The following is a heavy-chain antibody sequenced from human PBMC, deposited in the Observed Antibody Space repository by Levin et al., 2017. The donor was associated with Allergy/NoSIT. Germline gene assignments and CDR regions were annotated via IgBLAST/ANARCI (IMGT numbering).Heavy chain of an antibody. CDR1: GFTFSSYE. CDR3: ARASLVQMANPY. J-gene: IGHJ4*02. D-gene: IGHD5-24*01. Sequence: GGSLRLSCAASGFTFSSYEMNWVRQAPGKGLEWVSYISSSGSTIYYADSVKGRFTISRDNAKNSLYLQMNSLRAEDTAVYYCARASLVQMANPYWGQGTLVTVSS. CDR2: ISSSGSTI. V-gene: IGHV3-48*03.